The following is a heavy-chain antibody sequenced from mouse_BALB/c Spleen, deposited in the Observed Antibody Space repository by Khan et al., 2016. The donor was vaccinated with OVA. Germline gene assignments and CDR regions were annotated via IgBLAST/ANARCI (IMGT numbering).Heavy chain of an antibody. V-gene: IGHV2-2*01. CDR2: IRSAGKT. CDR1: GFSLTTYG. CDR3: AGNSYMYDFTY. Sequence: QVQLQQSGPGLVRPSQTLSITCTVSGFSLTTYGVHWVRQSPGKGLEWLGVIRSAGKTDYNAAFISRLSITKDNSKSQVFFKMNSLQADYTAMDYCAGNSYMYDFTYWGQGTLVTVSA. J-gene: IGHJ3*01. D-gene: IGHD2-14*01.